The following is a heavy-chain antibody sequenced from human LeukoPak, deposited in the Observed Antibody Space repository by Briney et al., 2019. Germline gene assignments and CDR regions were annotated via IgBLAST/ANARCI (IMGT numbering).Heavy chain of an antibody. CDR1: GGSISSSSYY. Sequence: SETLSLTCTVSGGSISSSSYYWGWIRQPPGKGLEWIGSIYYSGSTYYNPSLKSRVTMSVDTSKNQFSLKLSSVTAADTAVYYCAREGYDFWSGYPNWFDPWGQGTLVTVSS. D-gene: IGHD3-3*01. CDR2: IYYSGST. CDR3: AREGYDFWSGYPNWFDP. J-gene: IGHJ5*02. V-gene: IGHV4-39*07.